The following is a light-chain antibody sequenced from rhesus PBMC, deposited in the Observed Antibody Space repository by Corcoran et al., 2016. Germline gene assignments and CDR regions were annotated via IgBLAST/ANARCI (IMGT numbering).Light chain of an antibody. Sequence: QSALTQPPSVSKSLGQSVTISCTGTSSDIGGYNDVSWYQQHPGTAPRLLIYDVSKRPSGVSDRFSGSKSGNTASLTISGLQAEYEADYYFCSYRSGSTYIVGAGTRLTVL. CDR2: DVS. CDR1: SSDIGGYND. V-gene: IGLV2S9*01. CDR3: CSYRSGSTYI. J-gene: IGLJ1*01.